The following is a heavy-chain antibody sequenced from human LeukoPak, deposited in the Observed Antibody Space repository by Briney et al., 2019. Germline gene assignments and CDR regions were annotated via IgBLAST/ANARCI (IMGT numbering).Heavy chain of an antibody. Sequence: GGSLRLSCAASGFTFSNCAMSWVRQAPGKGLQWVSGISGGGAAIYYADSVKGRFTISRDNSKNTLYLQMNSLRAEDTAVYFCAKDGFDYYDSSGFSYFDYWGQGTPVTVSS. V-gene: IGHV3-23*01. CDR3: AKDGFDYYDSSGFSYFDY. J-gene: IGHJ4*02. D-gene: IGHD3-22*01. CDR2: ISGGGAAI. CDR1: GFTFSNCA.